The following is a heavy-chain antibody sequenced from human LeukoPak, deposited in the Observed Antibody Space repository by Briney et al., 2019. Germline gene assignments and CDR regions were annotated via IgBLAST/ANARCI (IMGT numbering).Heavy chain of an antibody. J-gene: IGHJ4*02. D-gene: IGHD4-17*01. CDR2: FDPEDGET. V-gene: IGHV1-24*01. Sequence: GASVKVSCKVSGYTLTKLSMHWVRQAPGKGLEWMGGFDPEDGETIYAQKFQGRVTMTEDTSTDTAYMELSSLRSEDTAVYYCATETVGMTTVIEYYFDYWGQGTLVTVSS. CDR3: ATETVGMTTVIEYYFDY. CDR1: GYTLTKLS.